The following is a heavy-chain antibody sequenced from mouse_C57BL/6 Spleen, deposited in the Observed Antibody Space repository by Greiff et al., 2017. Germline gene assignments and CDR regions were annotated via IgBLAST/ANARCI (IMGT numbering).Heavy chain of an antibody. V-gene: IGHV1-64*01. Sequence: QVQLQQPGAELVKPGASVKLSCKASGYTFTSYWMHWVKQRPGQGLEWIGMIYPYSGSTNYNEKFKSKATLTVDTSSSTAYMQLSSLTSDDSAVYYGARGYTVVATPFDYWGQGTILTVSS. CDR3: ARGYTVVATPFDY. J-gene: IGHJ2*01. CDR1: GYTFTSYW. CDR2: IYPYSGST. D-gene: IGHD1-1*01.